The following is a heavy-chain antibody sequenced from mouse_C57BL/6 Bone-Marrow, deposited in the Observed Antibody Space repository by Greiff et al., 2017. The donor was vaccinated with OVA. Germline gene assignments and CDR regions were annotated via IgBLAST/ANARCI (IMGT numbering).Heavy chain of an antibody. CDR2: ISYSGST. V-gene: IGHV3-8*01. CDR1: GYSITSDY. D-gene: IGHD1-1*01. Sequence: EVKLEESGPGLAKPSQTLSLTCSVTGYSITSDYWNWIRKFPGNKLEYMGYISYSGSTYYNPSPKSRISITRDTSKNQYYLQLNSVTTEDTATYYCARRYYGSSYWYFDVWGTGTTVTVSS. CDR3: ARRYYGSSYWYFDV. J-gene: IGHJ1*03.